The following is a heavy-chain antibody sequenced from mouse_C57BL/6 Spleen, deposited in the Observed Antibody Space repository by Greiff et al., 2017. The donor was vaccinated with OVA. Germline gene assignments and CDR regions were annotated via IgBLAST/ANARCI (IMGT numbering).Heavy chain of an antibody. CDR3: ARSTTVVGDWFAY. D-gene: IGHD1-1*01. V-gene: IGHV1-64*01. Sequence: QVQLQQPGAELVKPGASVKLSCKASGYTFTSYWMHWVKQRPGQGLEWIGMIHPNSGSTNYNEKFKSKATLTVDKSSSTAYMQLSSLTSEDSAVXYCARSTTVVGDWFAYWGQGTLVTVSA. CDR2: IHPNSGST. J-gene: IGHJ3*01. CDR1: GYTFTSYW.